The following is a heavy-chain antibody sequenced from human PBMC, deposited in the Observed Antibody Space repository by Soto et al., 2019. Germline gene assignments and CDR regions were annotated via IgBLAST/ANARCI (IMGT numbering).Heavy chain of an antibody. D-gene: IGHD1-26*01. V-gene: IGHV4-30-4*01. CDR3: ATMGATAGSYYFEY. CDR1: GGSIGRSVYF. Sequence: TLSLACTVSGGSIGRSVYFWSSIRQPPGKGLQWIGFISYTGSAYYNPSLKSRAAISVDTSKNQFSLKLTSVTAADAAVYYCATMGATAGSYYFEYWGQGALVTVSS. CDR2: ISYTGSA. J-gene: IGHJ4*02.